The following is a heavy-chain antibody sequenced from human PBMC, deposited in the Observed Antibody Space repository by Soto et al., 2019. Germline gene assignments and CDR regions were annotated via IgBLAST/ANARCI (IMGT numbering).Heavy chain of an antibody. V-gene: IGHV4-31*03. CDR3: ARIWGYGGNSRFDY. J-gene: IGHJ4*02. Sequence: QVQLQESGPGLVKPSQTLSLTCTVSGGSISSGGYYWSWIRQHPGKGLELIGYIYYSGSTYYNPSLKSRVTISLDTSKNQFSLKLNSVTAADTAVYYCARIWGYGGNSRFDYLGQGTLVIDSS. CDR2: IYYSGST. D-gene: IGHD4-17*01. CDR1: GGSISSGGYY.